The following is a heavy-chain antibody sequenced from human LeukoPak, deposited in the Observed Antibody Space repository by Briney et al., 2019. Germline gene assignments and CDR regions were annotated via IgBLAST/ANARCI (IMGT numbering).Heavy chain of an antibody. Sequence: SETLSLTCAVYGGSFSGYYWSWIRQPPGKGLEWIGEINHSGSTNYNPSLKSRVTISVDTSKNQFSLKLSSVTAADTAVYYCAREGSAFDYWGQGTLVTVSS. J-gene: IGHJ4*02. CDR2: INHSGST. D-gene: IGHD1-26*01. CDR3: AREGSAFDY. CDR1: GGSFSGYY. V-gene: IGHV4-34*01.